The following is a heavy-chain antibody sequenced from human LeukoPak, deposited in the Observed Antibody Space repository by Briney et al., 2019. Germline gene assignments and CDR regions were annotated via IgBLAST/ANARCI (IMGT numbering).Heavy chain of an antibody. CDR2: IFSGGDT. Sequence: TGGSLRLSCAASGFTVSNNWMSWVRQAPGKGLEWVSLIFSGGDTQYADSVKDRFTISRDASKNTLYLQMSNLRAEDTAVYYCARDPSAVTANTYAWGQGTLVTVSS. CDR1: GFTVSNNW. CDR3: ARDPSAVTANTYA. J-gene: IGHJ5*02. D-gene: IGHD2-2*01. V-gene: IGHV3-66*01.